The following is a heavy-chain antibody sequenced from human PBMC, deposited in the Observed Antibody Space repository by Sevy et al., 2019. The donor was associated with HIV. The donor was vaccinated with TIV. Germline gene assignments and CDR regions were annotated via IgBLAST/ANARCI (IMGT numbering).Heavy chain of an antibody. CDR3: VTGITGPTYS. V-gene: IGHV3-15*01. CDR2: IKSKIAGEAT. J-gene: IGHJ4*02. CDR1: GMIFYDAW. D-gene: IGHD1-20*01. Sequence: GGSLRLSCAASGMIFYDAWMSWVRQGPGKGLEWVGRIKSKIAGEATEYVESVKGRFTISRDDSKNIVNLQMDSLKIEDTGVYSCVTGITGPTYSWGQGTLVTVSS.